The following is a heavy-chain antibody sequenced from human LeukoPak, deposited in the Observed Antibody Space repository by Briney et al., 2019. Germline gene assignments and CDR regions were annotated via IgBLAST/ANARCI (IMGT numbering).Heavy chain of an antibody. D-gene: IGHD3-10*01. Sequence: SGGSLRLSCAASGFTFSSYAMNWVRQAPGKGLEWVSSISSSSSYIYYADSVKGRFTISRDNAKNSLYLQMNSLRAEDTAVYYCARVHYYGSGPLYYYYGMDVWGQGTTVTVSS. J-gene: IGHJ6*02. CDR1: GFTFSSYA. CDR3: ARVHYYGSGPLYYYYGMDV. CDR2: ISSSSSYI. V-gene: IGHV3-21*01.